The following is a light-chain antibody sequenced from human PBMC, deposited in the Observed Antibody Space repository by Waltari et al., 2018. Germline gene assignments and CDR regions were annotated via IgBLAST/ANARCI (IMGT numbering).Light chain of an antibody. V-gene: IGKV1-39*01. J-gene: IGKJ2*01. CDR1: QTISIY. Sequence: DIQMTQSPSSLSASVGDRVSITCRASQTISIYLNWYQQKPRKAPKLLIYTTSNLQSGVPSRFSGSASGTDFTLTISSLQPEDFATYYCQQSYNTPRTFGQGTKLEIK. CDR3: QQSYNTPRT. CDR2: TTS.